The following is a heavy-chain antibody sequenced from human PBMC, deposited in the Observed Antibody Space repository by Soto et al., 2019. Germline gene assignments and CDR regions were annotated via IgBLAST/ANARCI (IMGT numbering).Heavy chain of an antibody. V-gene: IGHV4-34*01. CDR2: FNHSGST. J-gene: IGHJ6*02. CDR1: GGSFSGYY. D-gene: IGHD5-12*01. Sequence: QVQLQQWGAGLLKPSETLSLTRAVYGGSFSGYYWSWIRQPPGKGLEWIGEFNHSGSTNYNPSLKSRVTISVDTSKNQFSLKLSSVTAADTAVYYCARGFVVATIRTLYYYYGMDVWGQGTTVPVSS. CDR3: ARGFVVATIRTLYYYYGMDV.